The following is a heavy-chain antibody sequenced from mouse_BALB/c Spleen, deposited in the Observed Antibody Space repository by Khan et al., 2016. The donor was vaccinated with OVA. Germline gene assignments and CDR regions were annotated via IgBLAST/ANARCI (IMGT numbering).Heavy chain of an antibody. CDR3: TREIDYDYAYYYAMDY. CDR2: IWGDGST. J-gene: IGHJ4*01. CDR1: GFSLTGYG. Sequence: QVQLKESGPGLVAPSQSLSITCTVSGFSLTGYGVNWVRQPPGKGLEWLGMIWGDGSTDSNSALKSRLSISKDNSKSKVFLKMNSLHTDDTARYYYTREIDYDYAYYYAMDYWGQGTSVTVSS. D-gene: IGHD2-4*01. V-gene: IGHV2-6-7*01.